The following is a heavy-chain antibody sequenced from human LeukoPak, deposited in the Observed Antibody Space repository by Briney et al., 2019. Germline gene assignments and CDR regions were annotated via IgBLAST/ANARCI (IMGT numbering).Heavy chain of an antibody. V-gene: IGHV3-7*05. CDR2: LNEDGSEK. J-gene: IGHJ4*02. Sequence: KGLEGVANLNEDGSEKSYADSVKGRFTIPRDKTKNSLYLQMNSLRAEDTAVYYCARIKSDSWGQGTLVTVSS. CDR3: ARIKSDS.